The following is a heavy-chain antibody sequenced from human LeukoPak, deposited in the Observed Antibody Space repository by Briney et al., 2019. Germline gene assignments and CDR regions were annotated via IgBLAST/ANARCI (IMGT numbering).Heavy chain of an antibody. V-gene: IGHV3-48*03. J-gene: IGHJ4*02. CDR2: ISSSGSNI. CDR1: TFTFSSFA. D-gene: IGHD3-16*01. Sequence: GGSLRLSCAASTFTFSSFAMNWVRQAPGRGLEWLSYISSSGSNIYYADSVEGRFTISRDNAKNSLFLQMNSLRADDTAIYYCARGRFGITWGQGTLVTVAS. CDR3: ARGRFGIT.